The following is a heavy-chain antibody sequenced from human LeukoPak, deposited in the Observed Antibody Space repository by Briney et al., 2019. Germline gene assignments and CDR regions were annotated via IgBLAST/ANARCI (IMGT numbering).Heavy chain of an antibody. CDR2: ISAYNGDT. D-gene: IGHD2-2*01. CDR3: ARVPVVLVPAAYCFDY. CDR1: GYTFTNYG. J-gene: IGHJ4*02. V-gene: IGHV1-18*01. Sequence: ASVKVSCKASGYTFTNYGISWVRQAPGQGPEWLGWISAYNGDTNYAQKLQGRVTMTTDTSTGTACMELRSLRSDDTAVYYCARVPVVLVPAAYCFDYWGQGTLVTVSS.